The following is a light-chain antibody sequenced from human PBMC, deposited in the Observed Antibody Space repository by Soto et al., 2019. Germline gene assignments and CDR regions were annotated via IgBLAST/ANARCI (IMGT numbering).Light chain of an antibody. CDR1: QDIKNY. CDR3: QQYDNLPLT. Sequence: DIQITQSPASLSSSLGGIVTITCQASQDIKNYLNWYQQKSGKAPKLLIYDASDLETGVPSRFSGSGSGTDFTFTINSLQPEDIATYYCQQYDNLPLTFGGGTKVDIK. CDR2: DAS. V-gene: IGKV1-33*01. J-gene: IGKJ4*01.